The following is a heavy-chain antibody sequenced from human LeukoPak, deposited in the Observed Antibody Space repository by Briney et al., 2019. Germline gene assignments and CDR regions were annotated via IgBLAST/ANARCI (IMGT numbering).Heavy chain of an antibody. V-gene: IGHV4-39*01. CDR1: GGSISSSSCC. CDR3: ARHTYDYSNYVSYYYMDG. CDR2: NYYSRSN. Sequence: SETLSLTCTVSGGSISSSSCCWGCLRPPPGKGLEWIRSNYYSRSNYYNPSLKTRVTISVDTSKTQFSLKLSSVTAADTAVYCCARHTYDYSNYVSYYYMDGGGKGTTVTVSS. J-gene: IGHJ6*03. D-gene: IGHD4-11*01.